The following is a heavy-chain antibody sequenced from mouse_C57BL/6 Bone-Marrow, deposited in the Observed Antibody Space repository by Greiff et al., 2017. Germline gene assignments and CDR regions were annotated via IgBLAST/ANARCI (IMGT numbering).Heavy chain of an antibody. D-gene: IGHD1-1*01. CDR1: GYSITSGYY. CDR3: ARVTTVVAPYYFDY. CDR2: ISYDGSN. V-gene: IGHV3-6*01. Sequence: VQLKESGPGLVKPSQSLSLTCSVTGYSITSGYYWNWIRQFPGNKLEWMGYISYDGSNNYNPSLKNRNSITRDTSKNQFFLKLNSVTTEDTATYYCARVTTVVAPYYFDYWGQGTTLTVSS. J-gene: IGHJ2*01.